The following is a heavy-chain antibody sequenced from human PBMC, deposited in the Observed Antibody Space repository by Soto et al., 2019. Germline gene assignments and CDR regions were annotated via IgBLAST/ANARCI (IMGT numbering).Heavy chain of an antibody. Sequence: QVQLQQWGAGLLKPSETLSLTCAVYGGSFSGYYWSWIRQPPGKGLEWIGEIKHSGSTNYNPSLKSRVTISVDTSKNQFSLKLSSVTAADTAVYYCARVSYCSSTSCYLKGYYYYGMDVWGQGTTVTVSS. CDR2: IKHSGST. J-gene: IGHJ6*02. CDR3: ARVSYCSSTSCYLKGYYYYGMDV. V-gene: IGHV4-34*01. D-gene: IGHD2-2*01. CDR1: GGSFSGYY.